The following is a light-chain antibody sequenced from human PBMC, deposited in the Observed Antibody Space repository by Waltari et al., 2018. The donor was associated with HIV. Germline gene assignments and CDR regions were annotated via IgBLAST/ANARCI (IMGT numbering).Light chain of an antibody. J-gene: IGLJ3*02. V-gene: IGLV2-11*01. Sequence: QSALTQPRSVSGSPGQSVTISCPGTSSAIGAYNYVSWYQQHPGKAPKLMIYDVTKRPSGVPDRFSGSKSGNTASLTISGLQAEDEAAYYCCSFAGSYTLVFGGGTKLTVL. CDR2: DVT. CDR1: SSAIGAYNY. CDR3: CSFAGSYTLV.